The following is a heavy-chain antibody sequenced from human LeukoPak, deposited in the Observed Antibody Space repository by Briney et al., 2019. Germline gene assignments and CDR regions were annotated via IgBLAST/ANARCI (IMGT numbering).Heavy chain of an antibody. CDR2: IEPDGSGK. D-gene: IGHD3-10*01. Sequence: PGRSLRLSCAASGFSFRDYWMSWVRQAPGKGLEWVADIEPDGSGKTYVDSVKGRFTISRDNAQQSLYLQMDTLTAEDTAVYYCVTSWVRQQRDFWGQGTLVTVSS. J-gene: IGHJ4*02. CDR1: GFSFRDYW. CDR3: VTSWVRQQRDF. V-gene: IGHV3-7*01.